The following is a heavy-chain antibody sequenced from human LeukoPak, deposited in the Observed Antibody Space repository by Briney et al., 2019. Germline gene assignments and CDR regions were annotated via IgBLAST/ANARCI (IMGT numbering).Heavy chain of an antibody. CDR3: ARGEYGDNFDY. CDR1: GGSFSGYY. V-gene: IGHV4-34*01. D-gene: IGHD4-17*01. Sequence: PSETLSLTGAVYGGSFSGYYWSWLRQPPGKGLECIGEINHSGSTNYSPSLKSRVTISVDTSKNQFALKLSAVTAADTAVYYCARGEYGDNFDYWGQGTLVTVSS. CDR2: INHSGST. J-gene: IGHJ4*02.